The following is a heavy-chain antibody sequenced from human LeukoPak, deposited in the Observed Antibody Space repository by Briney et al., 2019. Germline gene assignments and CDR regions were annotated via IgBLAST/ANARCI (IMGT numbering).Heavy chain of an antibody. Sequence: SVKVSCKASGGTFSSYAISWVRQAPGQGLEWIGRIIPIFGTANYAQKFRGSVTITADESTRTAYMECGSLRPEDTAVYYCAHGGSCCYYSPFDYWGQGTLVTVSS. CDR3: AHGGSCCYYSPFDY. J-gene: IGHJ4*02. V-gene: IGHV1-69*15. D-gene: IGHD3-22*01. CDR1: GGTFSSYA. CDR2: IIPIFGTA.